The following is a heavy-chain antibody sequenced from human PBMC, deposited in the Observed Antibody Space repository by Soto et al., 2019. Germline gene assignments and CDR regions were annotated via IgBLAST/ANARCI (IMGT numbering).Heavy chain of an antibody. Sequence: QVQLVESGGGLVKPGGSLRLSCAASGFTFSDYYMSWMRQAPGKGLEWVSYISNSGGSTHYADSVKGRFTISRDNAKNSLHLQMNSLRTEDTALYYCARVRGSYAVDYWGPGTLVTVSS. D-gene: IGHD1-26*01. V-gene: IGHV3-11*01. J-gene: IGHJ4*02. CDR3: ARVRGSYAVDY. CDR1: GFTFSDYY. CDR2: ISNSGGST.